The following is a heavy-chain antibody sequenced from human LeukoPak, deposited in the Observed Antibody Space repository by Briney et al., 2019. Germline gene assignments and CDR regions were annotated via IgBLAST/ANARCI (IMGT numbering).Heavy chain of an antibody. CDR2: ISSSSSYI. D-gene: IGHD3-9*01. CDR3: ARDSYDILTGYYGHYFDY. CDR1: GFTFSSYS. Sequence: GGSLRLSCAASGFTFSSYSMNWVRQAPGKGLEWVSSISSSSSYIYYADSVKGRFTISRGNAKNSLHLQMNSLRAEDTAVYYCARDSYDILTGYYGHYFDYWGQGTLVTVSS. V-gene: IGHV3-21*01. J-gene: IGHJ4*02.